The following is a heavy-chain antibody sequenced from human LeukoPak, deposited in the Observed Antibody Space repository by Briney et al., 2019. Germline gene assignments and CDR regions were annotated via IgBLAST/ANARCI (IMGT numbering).Heavy chain of an antibody. Sequence: GGSLRLSCAASGFTFSRFSMHWVREAPGKGLVWVSRINSDGISTNYADSVKGRFTISRDNSKNTLYLQMNSLRAEDTAVYYCVQSGGMDVWGQGTTVTVS. CDR1: GFTFSRFS. CDR3: VQSGGMDV. CDR2: INSDGIST. V-gene: IGHV3-74*01. J-gene: IGHJ6*02.